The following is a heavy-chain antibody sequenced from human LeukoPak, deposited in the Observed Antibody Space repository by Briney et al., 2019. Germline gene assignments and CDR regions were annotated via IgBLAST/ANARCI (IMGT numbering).Heavy chain of an antibody. CDR2: INPNSGGT. D-gene: IGHD3-16*01. Sequence: ASVKVSCKASGYIFTAYYLHWVRQAPGQGLEWMGWINPNSGGTNYAQKFQGRVTMTRDTSISTAYMELSRLSSDDTAVYYCARGAPGLQRGTDYWGQGTLVTVSS. CDR3: ARGAPGLQRGTDY. V-gene: IGHV1-2*02. CDR1: GYIFTAYY. J-gene: IGHJ4*02.